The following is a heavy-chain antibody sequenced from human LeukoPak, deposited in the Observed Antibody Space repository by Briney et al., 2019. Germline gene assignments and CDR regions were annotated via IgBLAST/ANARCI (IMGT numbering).Heavy chain of an antibody. CDR3: AKTPEWGSYRLTYYFDY. D-gene: IGHD3-16*02. J-gene: IGHJ4*02. CDR2: ISESGGST. Sequence: GGSLRLSCAASGFTFSRYAMSWVRQAPGKGLEWVSGISESGGSTYYTDSVKGRFTISRDNSKNTLYLQMNSLRAEDTAVYYCAKTPEWGSYRLTYYFDYWGQGTLVTVSS. CDR1: GFTFSRYA. V-gene: IGHV3-23*01.